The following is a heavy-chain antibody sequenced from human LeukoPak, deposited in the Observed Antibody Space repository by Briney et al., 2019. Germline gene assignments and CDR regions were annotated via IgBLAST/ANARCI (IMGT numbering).Heavy chain of an antibody. V-gene: IGHV4-59*01. CDR2: IYYSGST. CDR3: ARDRGAAEVDY. CDR1: GGSISSYY. J-gene: IGHJ4*02. Sequence: NSSETLSLTCTVSGGSISSYYWSWIRQPPGKGLEWIGYIYYSGSTNYNPSLKSRVTISVDTSKNQCSLKLSSVTAADTAVYYCARDRGAAEVDYWGQGTLVTVSS. D-gene: IGHD3-10*01.